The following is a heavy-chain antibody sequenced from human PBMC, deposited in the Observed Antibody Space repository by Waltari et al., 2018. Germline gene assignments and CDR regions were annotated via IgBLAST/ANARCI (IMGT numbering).Heavy chain of an antibody. V-gene: IGHV1-3*01. Sequence: QVQLVQSGAEVKKPGASVTVSCKASGYTFTGYYMHWVRQAPGQGLEWMGRINAGNGITKYSQKFQGRVTITRDTSASTAYMELSSLRSEDTAVYYCARASNWFDPWGQGTLVTVSS. CDR1: GYTFTGYY. CDR2: INAGNGIT. CDR3: ARASNWFDP. J-gene: IGHJ5*02.